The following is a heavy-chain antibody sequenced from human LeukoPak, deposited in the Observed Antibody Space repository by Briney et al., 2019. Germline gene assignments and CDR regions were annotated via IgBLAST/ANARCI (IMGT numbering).Heavy chain of an antibody. CDR1: GGSISSYY. D-gene: IGHD6-13*01. CDR3: ARHRASWYRDFDY. J-gene: IGHJ4*02. Sequence: SETLSLTCTVSGGSISSYYWSWIRQPPGKGLEWIGSIYYSGSTYYNPSLKSRVTISVDTSKNQFSLKLSSVTAADTAVYYCARHRASWYRDFDYWGQGTLVTVSS. CDR2: IYYSGST. V-gene: IGHV4-59*05.